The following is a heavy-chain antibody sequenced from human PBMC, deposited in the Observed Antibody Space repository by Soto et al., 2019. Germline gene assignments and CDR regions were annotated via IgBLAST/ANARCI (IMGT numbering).Heavy chain of an antibody. CDR2: IYYSGST. CDR1: GGSVSSGSYY. CDR3: AVSIAARRIRYYYYYGMDV. Sequence: SETLSLTCTVSGGSVSSGSYYWSWIRQPPGKGLEWIGYIYYSGSTNYNPSLKSRVTISVDTSKNQFSLKLSSVTAADTAVYYCAVSIAARRIRYYYYYGMDVWGQGTTVTVSS. J-gene: IGHJ6*02. D-gene: IGHD6-6*01. V-gene: IGHV4-61*01.